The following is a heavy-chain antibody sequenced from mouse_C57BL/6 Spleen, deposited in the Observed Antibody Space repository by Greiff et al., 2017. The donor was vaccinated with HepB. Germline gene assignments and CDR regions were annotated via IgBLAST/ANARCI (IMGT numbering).Heavy chain of an antibody. CDR1: GFSLTSYG. CDR2: IWSDGST. D-gene: IGHD4-1*01. V-gene: IGHV2-6-1*01. CDR3: ARHLNWDNAMDY. Sequence: QVQLQQSGPGLVAPSQSLSITCTVSGFSLTSYGVHWVRQPPGKGLEWLVVIWSDGSTTYNSALKSRLSISKDNSKSQVFLKMNSLQTDDTAMYYCARHLNWDNAMDYWGQGTSVTVSS. J-gene: IGHJ4*01.